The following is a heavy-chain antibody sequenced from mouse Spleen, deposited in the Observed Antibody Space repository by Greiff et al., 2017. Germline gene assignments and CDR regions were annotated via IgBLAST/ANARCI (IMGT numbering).Heavy chain of an antibody. CDR3: ARQVDSSGPFAH. CDR1: GFTFSSYG. CDR2: ISSGGSYT. D-gene: IGHD3-2*02. V-gene: IGHV5-6*01. J-gene: IGHJ2*01. Sequence: EVQRVESGGDLVKPGGTLKLSCAASGFTFSSYGMSWVRQTPDKRLEWVATISSGGSYTYYPDSVKGRFTISRDNAKNTLYLQMSSLKSEDTAMYYCARQVDSSGPFAHWGPGTTLTASS.